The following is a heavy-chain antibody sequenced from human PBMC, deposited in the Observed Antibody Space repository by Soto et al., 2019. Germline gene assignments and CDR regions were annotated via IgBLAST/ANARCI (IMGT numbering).Heavy chain of an antibody. CDR2: ISYDGSNK. J-gene: IGHJ4*02. D-gene: IGHD6-19*01. Sequence: QVQLVESGGGVVQPGRSLRLSCAASGFTFSDYAMHWVRQAPGKGLEWVALISYDGSNKYYADSVKGRFTISRDNSKNTLYLQMNSLRAEDTAVYYCARDGSDWGQGPLVSVSS. V-gene: IGHV3-30-3*01. CDR3: ARDGSD. CDR1: GFTFSDYA.